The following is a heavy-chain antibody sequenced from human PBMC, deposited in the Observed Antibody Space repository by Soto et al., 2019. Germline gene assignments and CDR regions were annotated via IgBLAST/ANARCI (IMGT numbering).Heavy chain of an antibody. CDR2: ISGSGDNT. CDR1: GFTFSSYE. CDR3: AKGRAITVYGVDILFDY. V-gene: IGHV3-48*03. Sequence: PGGSLRLSCAASGFTFSSYEMNWVRQAPGKGLEWVSYISGSGDNTFYAASVKGRFAISRDNSKNVLYLQMNSLSADDAAVYFCAKGRAITVYGVDILFDYWGLGTLVTVSS. D-gene: IGHD3-3*01. J-gene: IGHJ4*01.